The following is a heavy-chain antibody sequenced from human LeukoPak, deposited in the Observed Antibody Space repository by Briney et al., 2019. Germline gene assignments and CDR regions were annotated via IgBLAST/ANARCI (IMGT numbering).Heavy chain of an antibody. CDR2: IYTSGST. CDR3: ARDPDYGGNGGSDY. CDR1: GGSISSGSYY. Sequence: SETLSLTCTVSGGSISSGSYYWSWIRQPAGKGLEWIGRIYTSGSTNYNPSLKSRVTISVDTSKNQFSLKLSSVTAADTAVYYCARDPDYGGNGGSDYWGQGTLVTVSS. V-gene: IGHV4-61*02. J-gene: IGHJ4*02. D-gene: IGHD4-23*01.